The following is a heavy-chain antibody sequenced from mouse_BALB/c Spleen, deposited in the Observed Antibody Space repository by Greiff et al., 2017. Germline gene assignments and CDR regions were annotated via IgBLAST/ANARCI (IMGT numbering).Heavy chain of an antibody. D-gene: IGHD2-4*01. CDR3: ARKGYDSFAY. J-gene: IGHJ3*01. Sequence: VQLKESGPGLVKPSQSLSLTCTVTGYSITSDYAWNWIRQFPGNKLEWMGYISYSGSTSYNPSLKSRISITRDTSKNQFFLQLNSVTTEDTATYYCARKGYDSFAYWGQGTLVTVSA. CDR2: ISYSGST. CDR1: GYSITSDYA. V-gene: IGHV3-2*02.